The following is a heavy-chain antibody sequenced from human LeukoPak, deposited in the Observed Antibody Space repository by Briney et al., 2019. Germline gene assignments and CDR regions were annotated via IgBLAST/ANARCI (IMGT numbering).Heavy chain of an antibody. CDR3: ARGYYYGSGSYYNQARDY. CDR1: GFTVSSNY. Sequence: GGSLRLSCAASGFTVSSNYMSWVRQAPGKGLEWVSVIYSGGSTYYADSVKGRFTISRDNSKNTLYLQMNSLRAEDTAVYYCARGYYYGSGSYYNQARDYWGQGTLVTVSS. V-gene: IGHV3-53*01. D-gene: IGHD3-10*01. J-gene: IGHJ4*02. CDR2: IYSGGST.